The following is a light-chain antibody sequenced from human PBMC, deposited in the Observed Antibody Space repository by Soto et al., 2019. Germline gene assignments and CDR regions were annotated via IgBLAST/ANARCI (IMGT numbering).Light chain of an antibody. CDR2: ANS. Sequence: QSVLTQPPSVSGAPGQRVTISCTGSRSNFGAGYDVHWYQQLPGTAPKLLIHANSNRPSGVPDRFSGSKSGTSASLAITGLQAEDEAIYYCQSYDSGRTVFGGGTQLTVL. J-gene: IGLJ2*01. V-gene: IGLV1-40*01. CDR1: RSNFGAGYD. CDR3: QSYDSGRTV.